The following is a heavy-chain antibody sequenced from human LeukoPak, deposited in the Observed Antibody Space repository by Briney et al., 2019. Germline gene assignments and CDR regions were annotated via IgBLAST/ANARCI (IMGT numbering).Heavy chain of an antibody. V-gene: IGHV4-59*08. D-gene: IGHD3-3*01. J-gene: IGHJ4*02. CDR3: ARHDGDYDFWSGYYKD. Sequence: SETLSLTCAVYGGSFSGYYWSWIRQPPGKGLEWIGYIYYSGSTNYNPSLRSRVTISVDTSKNQFSLKLSSVTAADTAVYYCARHDGDYDFWSGYYKDWGQGTLVTVSS. CDR2: IYYSGST. CDR1: GGSFSGYY.